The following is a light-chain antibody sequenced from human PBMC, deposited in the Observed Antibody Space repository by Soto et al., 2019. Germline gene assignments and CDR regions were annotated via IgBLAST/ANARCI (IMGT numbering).Light chain of an antibody. CDR3: QQYEDFPLT. CDR2: DAS. CDR1: QDISNY. J-gene: IGKJ5*01. Sequence: DIEMTQSPSSLSASVGDRVTITCQASQDISNYLNWYQQKTGRAPKLLIYDASSLESGVSSRFSGRGSGTHFTFTISSLQPDDIATYYCQQYEDFPLTFGQGTRLDIQ. V-gene: IGKV1-33*01.